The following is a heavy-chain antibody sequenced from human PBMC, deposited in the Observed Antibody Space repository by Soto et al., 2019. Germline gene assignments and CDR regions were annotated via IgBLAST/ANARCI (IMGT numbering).Heavy chain of an antibody. Sequence: GGSLRLSCAASGFTFSSYAMSWVRQAPGKGLEWVSAFSGSGGSTYYADSVKGRFTISRDNSKNTLYLQMNSLRAEDTAVYYCAKIKGNVLLWFGELIWFDLWGQGTLVTVSS. CDR2: FSGSGGST. D-gene: IGHD3-10*01. V-gene: IGHV3-23*01. CDR3: AKIKGNVLLWFGELIWFDL. CDR1: GFTFSSYA. J-gene: IGHJ5*02.